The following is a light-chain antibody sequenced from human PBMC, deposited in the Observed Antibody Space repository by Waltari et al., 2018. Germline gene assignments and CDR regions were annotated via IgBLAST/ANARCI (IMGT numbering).Light chain of an antibody. J-gene: IGLJ2*01. CDR1: RPRAYY. CDR2: GEN. V-gene: IGLV3-19*01. Sequence: SSELTQDPAVSLALGQTVRNTCQGDRPRAYYASWYQQKAGQAPVLVIHGENNRPSGIPDRFSGSSSGNTASLTITGAQAGDEADYYCNSRDSSGNVVFGAGTKLTVL. CDR3: NSRDSSGNVV.